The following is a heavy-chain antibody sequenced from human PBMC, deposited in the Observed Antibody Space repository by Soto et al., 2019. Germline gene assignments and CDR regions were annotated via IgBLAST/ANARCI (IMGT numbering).Heavy chain of an antibody. CDR3: ARPYGPGEFDP. CDR1: GYTFTGYA. Sequence: ASVKVSCKASGYTFTGYAMHWVRQAPGQRLEWMGWINAGNGNTKYSQKFQGRVTITRDTSASTAYMELSSLRSGDTAVYYCARPYGPGEFDPWGQGTLVTVSS. D-gene: IGHD3-10*01. V-gene: IGHV1-3*01. J-gene: IGHJ5*02. CDR2: INAGNGNT.